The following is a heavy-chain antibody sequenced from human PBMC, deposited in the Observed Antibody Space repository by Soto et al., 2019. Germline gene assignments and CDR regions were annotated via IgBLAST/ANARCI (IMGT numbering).Heavy chain of an antibody. CDR2: IYPGDSDT. D-gene: IGHD2-21*02. V-gene: IGHV5-51*01. Sequence: EVQLVQSGAEVKKPGESLKISCKASEFSFTNYWIGWVRQMPGKGLEWMGIIYPGDSDTRYSPSFQGQVTISADKSINTAYLQWSSLKASDTAMYYCARLTNYGGDAYYYYGMDVWGQGTTVTVSS. CDR3: ARLTNYGGDAYYYYGMDV. CDR1: EFSFTNYW. J-gene: IGHJ6*02.